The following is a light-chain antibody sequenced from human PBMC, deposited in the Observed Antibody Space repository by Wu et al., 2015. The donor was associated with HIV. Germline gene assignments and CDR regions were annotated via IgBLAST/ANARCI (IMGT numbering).Light chain of an antibody. Sequence: EIVMTQSPATLSVSPGERATLSCRASQSVSSNLAWYQQKPGQAPRLLIYGASTRAAGIPDRFSGSGSGTEFTLTISRLEPEDFAVYYCLQYGSLLIFGGGTEVEIK. V-gene: IGKV3D-15*01. CDR2: GAS. CDR3: LQYGSLLI. CDR1: QSVSSN. J-gene: IGKJ4*01.